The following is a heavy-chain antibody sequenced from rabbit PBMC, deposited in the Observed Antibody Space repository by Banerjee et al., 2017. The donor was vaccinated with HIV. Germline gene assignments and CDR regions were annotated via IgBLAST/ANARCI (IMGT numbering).Heavy chain of an antibody. J-gene: IGHJ4*01. D-gene: IGHD6-1*01. CDR1: GIDFSSYYY. V-gene: IGHV1S43*01. CDR3: ARCAGYANGGDGYFKL. Sequence: QQQLEESGGGLVKPGGTLTLTCKASGIDFSSYYYMCWVRQAPGKGLELIACIYTSSGSTWYASWVNGRFTISRSTSLHTVTLQMTSLTAADTATYFCARCAGYANGGDGYFKLWGQGTLVTVS. CDR2: IYTSSGST.